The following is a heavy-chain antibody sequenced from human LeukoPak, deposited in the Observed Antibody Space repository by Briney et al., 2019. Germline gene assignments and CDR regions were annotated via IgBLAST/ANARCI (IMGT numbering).Heavy chain of an antibody. V-gene: IGHV3-53*01. CDR1: GFVVSDNY. D-gene: IGHD2-21*01. Sequence: GGSLRLSCAASGFVVSDNYMSWVRQAPGKGLEGVSLIYRDGSSFYADSVKGRFIISRDNSKNTLYLQMDSLRVEDTAMYFCTREKSVIVPSSYYYFDVWGRGTLVTVAS. CDR2: IYRDGSS. J-gene: IGHJ2*01. CDR3: TREKSVIVPSSYYYFDV.